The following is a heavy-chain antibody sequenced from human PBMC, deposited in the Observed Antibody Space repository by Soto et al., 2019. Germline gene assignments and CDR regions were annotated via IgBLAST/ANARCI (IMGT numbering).Heavy chain of an antibody. CDR2: ISGPGDKT. CDR3: ARAKTYYGSKGWFDP. J-gene: IGHJ5*02. D-gene: IGHD3-22*01. Sequence: GGSLRLSCSASGFPLGTHDMGWVRQAPGTGLEWVSSISGPGDKTYYSNAVTGRFTISRDNSKNTLHLQMESLRAEDTAIYYCARAKTYYGSKGWFDPWGQGTLVTVSS. V-gene: IGHV3-23*01. CDR1: GFPLGTHD.